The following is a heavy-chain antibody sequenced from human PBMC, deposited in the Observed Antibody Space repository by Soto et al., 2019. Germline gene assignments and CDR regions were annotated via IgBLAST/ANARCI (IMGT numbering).Heavy chain of an antibody. Sequence: QVQLVQSGAEVKKPGASVKVSCKAAGYSFTAYYIHWVRQAPGQGFEWMGWINPTSGGTNYAQKFQGRVTVTRDTSISTAYMELTRLRSDDTAVYYCARDLGGLGDPVDNWGQGTRVTVSS. D-gene: IGHD3-16*01. J-gene: IGHJ4*02. CDR1: GYSFTAYY. CDR3: ARDLGGLGDPVDN. V-gene: IGHV1-2*02. CDR2: INPTSGGT.